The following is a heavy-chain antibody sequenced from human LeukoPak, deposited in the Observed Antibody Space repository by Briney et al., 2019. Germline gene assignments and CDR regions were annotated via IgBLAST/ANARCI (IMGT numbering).Heavy chain of an antibody. CDR2: IYYSGST. J-gene: IGHJ6*02. V-gene: IGHV4-61*05. CDR1: GGSISSSSYY. CDR3: ARHRESSEIWPGYYYYGMDV. Sequence: SETLSLTCTVSGGSISSSSYYWSWIRQPPGKGLEWIGYIYYSGSTNYNPSLKSRVTISVDTSKNQFSLKLSSVTAADTAVYYCARHRESSEIWPGYYYYGMDVWGQGTTVTVSS. D-gene: IGHD5-24*01.